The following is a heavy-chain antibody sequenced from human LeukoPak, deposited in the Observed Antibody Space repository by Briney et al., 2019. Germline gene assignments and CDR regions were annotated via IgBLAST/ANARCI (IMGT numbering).Heavy chain of an antibody. CDR3: AREKDSSGYYYAGYFDY. D-gene: IGHD3-22*01. V-gene: IGHV4-30-4*01. CDR1: GGSISSSSYY. CDR2: IYYSGST. Sequence: SETLSLTCTVSGGSISSSSYYWSWIRQPPGKGLEWIGYIYYSGSTYYNPSLKSRVTISVDTSKNQFSLKLSSVTAADTAVYYCAREKDSSGYYYAGYFDYWGQGTLVTVSS. J-gene: IGHJ4*02.